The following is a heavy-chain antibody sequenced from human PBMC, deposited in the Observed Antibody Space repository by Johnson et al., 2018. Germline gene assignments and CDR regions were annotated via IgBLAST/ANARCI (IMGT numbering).Heavy chain of an antibody. CDR1: GFTFDDYA. Sequence: VQLVQSGGGVVQPGRSLRLSCAASGFTFDDYAMHWVRQAPGKGLEWVSGISWNSGSIGYADSVKGRFTISRDNAKNSLYLQMNSLRAEDTAVYYCASLRYFTFDIWGQGTMVTVSS. CDR2: ISWNSGSI. V-gene: IGHV3-9*01. J-gene: IGHJ3*02. CDR3: ASLRYFTFDI. D-gene: IGHD3-9*01.